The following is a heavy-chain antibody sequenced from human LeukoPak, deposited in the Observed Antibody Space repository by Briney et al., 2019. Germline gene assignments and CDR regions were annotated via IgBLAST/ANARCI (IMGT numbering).Heavy chain of an antibody. D-gene: IGHD3-10*01. Sequence: ASVKVSCKASGYTFTSYYMHWVRQAPGQGLEWMGIINPSGGSTSYAQKFQGRVTMTRDTSTSTVYMELSSLRSEDTAVYYCARVRFGESLGWLQPFDYWGQGTLATVSS. V-gene: IGHV1-46*01. CDR1: GYTFTSYY. J-gene: IGHJ4*02. CDR3: ARVRFGESLGWLQPFDY. CDR2: INPSGGST.